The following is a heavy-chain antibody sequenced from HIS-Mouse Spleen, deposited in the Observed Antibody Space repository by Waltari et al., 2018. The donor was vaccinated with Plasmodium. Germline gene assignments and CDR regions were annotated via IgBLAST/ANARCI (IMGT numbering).Heavy chain of an antibody. D-gene: IGHD6-6*01. CDR3: ARETSIAARPYWYFDL. V-gene: IGHV3-33*01. CDR1: GFTFSSYG. J-gene: IGHJ2*01. CDR2: IWYDGSNK. Sequence: SCAASGFTFSSYGMHWVRQAPGKGLEWVAVIWYDGSNKYYADSVKGRFTISRDNSKNTLYLQMNSLRAEDTAVYYWARETSIAARPYWYFDLWGRGTLVTVSS.